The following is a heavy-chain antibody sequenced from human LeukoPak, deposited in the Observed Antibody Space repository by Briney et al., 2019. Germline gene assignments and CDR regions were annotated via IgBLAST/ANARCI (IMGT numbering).Heavy chain of an antibody. V-gene: IGHV3-23*01. J-gene: IGHJ4*02. CDR3: ASTSLIYYGSGSYFGY. CDR2: FSGSGVTT. Sequence: GGSLRLSCAASGFTFSSYWMTWVRQAPGKGLEWISTFSGSGVTTFYADSVKGRFTISRDNSKNTLYLQMNSLRAEDTAVYYCASTSLIYYGSGSYFGYWGQGTLVTVSS. CDR1: GFTFSSYW. D-gene: IGHD3-10*01.